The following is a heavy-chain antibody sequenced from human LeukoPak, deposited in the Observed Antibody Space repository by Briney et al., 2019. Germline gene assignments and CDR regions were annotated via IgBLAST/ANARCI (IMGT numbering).Heavy chain of an antibody. V-gene: IGHV3-9*01. J-gene: IGHJ4*02. Sequence: GGSLRLSCAASGFTFDDYAMHWVRQAPGKGLEWVSGISWSSGSIGYAGSVKGRFTISRDNAKNSLYLQVNSLRAEDTAFYYCAKGVYSGSYYPFDYWGQGTLVTVSS. D-gene: IGHD1-26*01. CDR3: AKGVYSGSYYPFDY. CDR2: ISWSSGSI. CDR1: GFTFDDYA.